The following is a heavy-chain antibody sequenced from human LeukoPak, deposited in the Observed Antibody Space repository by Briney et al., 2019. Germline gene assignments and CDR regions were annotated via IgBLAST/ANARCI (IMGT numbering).Heavy chain of an antibody. Sequence: PSETLSLTCTVSGGSVSSVTYFWGWIRQPPGKGLEWIGTIYYSGNTYYNPSLKSRVTIPLDTSKNQFSLKLSSVTAADTAVYYCARGWRKGQLGYYYYMDVWGKGTTVTVSS. CDR3: ARGWRKGQLGYYYYMDV. CDR1: GGSVSSVTYF. J-gene: IGHJ6*03. V-gene: IGHV4-39*07. CDR2: IYYSGNT. D-gene: IGHD6-6*01.